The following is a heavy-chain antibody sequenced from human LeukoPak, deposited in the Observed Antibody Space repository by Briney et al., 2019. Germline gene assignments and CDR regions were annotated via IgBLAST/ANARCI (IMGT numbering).Heavy chain of an antibody. J-gene: IGHJ4*02. V-gene: IGHV3-7*01. CDR2: IKQDGSEK. CDR3: ARGQDSIWPLPLFDY. CDR1: GFTFSSYW. D-gene: IGHD6-13*01. Sequence: GGSLRLSCAASGFTFSSYWMSWVRQAPGKGLEWVANIKQDGSEKYYVDSVKGRFTISRDNAKNSLYLQMNSLRAEDTAVYYCARGQDSIWPLPLFDYWGQGALVTVSS.